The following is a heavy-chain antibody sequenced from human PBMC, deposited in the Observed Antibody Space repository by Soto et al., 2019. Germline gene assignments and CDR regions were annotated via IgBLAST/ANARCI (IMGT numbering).Heavy chain of an antibody. Sequence: ASVKVSCKASGGTFSSYAISWVRQAPGQGLEWMGGIIPIFGTANYAQKFQGRVTITADKSTSTAYMELNSLRSEDTAVYYCACMHRDFGVVITRTSYYYGMDVWGQGTTVTVSS. D-gene: IGHD3-3*01. V-gene: IGHV1-69*06. CDR2: IIPIFGTA. CDR3: ACMHRDFGVVITRTSYYYGMDV. J-gene: IGHJ6*02. CDR1: GGTFSSYA.